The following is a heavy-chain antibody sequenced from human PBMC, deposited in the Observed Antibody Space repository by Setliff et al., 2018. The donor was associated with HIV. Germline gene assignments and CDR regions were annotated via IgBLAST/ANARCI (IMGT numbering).Heavy chain of an antibody. J-gene: IGHJ3*02. CDR3: ARRLLWFGEVGALDI. D-gene: IGHD3-10*01. CDR2: IYYSGST. CDR1: GGSISSHY. Sequence: SETLSLTCTVSGGSISSHYWSWIRQPPGKGLEWIGYIYYSGSTNYNPSLKSRVTISVDTSKNQFSLKLSSVTAADTAVYYCARRLLWFGEVGALDIWGQGTMVTVSS. V-gene: IGHV4-59*11.